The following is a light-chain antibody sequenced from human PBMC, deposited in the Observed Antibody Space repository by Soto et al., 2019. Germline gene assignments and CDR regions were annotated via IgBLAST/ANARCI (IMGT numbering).Light chain of an antibody. CDR3: SSYTSSSSLYV. CDR2: DVS. CDR1: SSDVGGYNY. J-gene: IGLJ1*01. Sequence: QCVLTHPASVNGSPGQSITISCTGTSSDVGGYNYVSWYQQHPGKAPKLMIYDVSNRPSGVSNRFSGSKSGNTASLTISGLQAEDEADYYCSSYTSSSSLYVFGTGTKVTVL. V-gene: IGLV2-14*01.